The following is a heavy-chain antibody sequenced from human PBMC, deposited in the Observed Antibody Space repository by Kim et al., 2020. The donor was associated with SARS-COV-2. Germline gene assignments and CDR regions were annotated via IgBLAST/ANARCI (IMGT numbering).Heavy chain of an antibody. CDR2: INEEGSVK. CDR3: GYSYGYAFAI. Sequence: GGSLRLSCAASEFTFSSYWMSWVRQTPGKGLEWVANINEEGSVKQYVDSVKGRFAISRDNAKNSVYLQMSNLRVDDTAVYFCGYSYGYAFAIWGQGTMVTVS. D-gene: IGHD5-18*01. V-gene: IGHV3-7*01. CDR1: EFTFSSYW. J-gene: IGHJ3*02.